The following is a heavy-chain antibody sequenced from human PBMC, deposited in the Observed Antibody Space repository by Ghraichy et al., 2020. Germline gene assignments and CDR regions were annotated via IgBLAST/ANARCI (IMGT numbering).Heavy chain of an antibody. V-gene: IGHV4-59*13. Sequence: SQTLSLTCTVSGGSISSSYWNWIRQPPGKGLEWIGYIYYSGSTNYNPSLKSRVTISVDTSKNPFSLKLSSVTAADTAVYYCAVRYGSGTYWGQGTLVTVSS. CDR2: IYYSGST. CDR1: GGSISSSY. D-gene: IGHD3-10*01. CDR3: AVRYGSGTY. J-gene: IGHJ4*02.